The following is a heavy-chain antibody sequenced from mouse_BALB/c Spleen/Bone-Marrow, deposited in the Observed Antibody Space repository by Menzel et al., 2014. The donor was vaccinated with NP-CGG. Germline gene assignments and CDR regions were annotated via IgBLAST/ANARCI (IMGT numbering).Heavy chain of an antibody. V-gene: IGHV5-9-3*01. CDR2: ISSGGSYT. J-gene: IGHJ4*01. CDR3: ARHSGSTSYYYTMDY. CDR1: GFTFSSFA. D-gene: IGHD1-1*01. Sequence: EVQLQQSGGGLVKPGGSLKLSCAASGFTFSSFAMSWVRQTPEKWLEWVATISSGGSYTYYPDSVKGRFTISRDNAKNTLYLQMSSLRSEDTAMYYCARHSGSTSYYYTMDYWGQGTSVTVSS.